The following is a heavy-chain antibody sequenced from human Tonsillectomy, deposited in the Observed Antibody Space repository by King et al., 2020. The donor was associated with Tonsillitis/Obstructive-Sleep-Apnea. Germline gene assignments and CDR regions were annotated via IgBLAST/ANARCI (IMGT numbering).Heavy chain of an antibody. V-gene: IGHV1-46*01. J-gene: IGHJ3*02. CDR1: GYTFTSYY. D-gene: IGHD6-13*01. CDR3: ARGAGEGMAAATSAFDI. CDR2: INPSGGST. Sequence: QLVQSGAEVKKPGASVKVSCKASGYTFTSYYMHWVRQAPGQGLEWMGIINPSGGSTSYAQKFQGRVTMTRETSTSTVYMELSSRGSEDTAVYYCARGAGEGMAAATSAFDIWGQGTMVTVSS.